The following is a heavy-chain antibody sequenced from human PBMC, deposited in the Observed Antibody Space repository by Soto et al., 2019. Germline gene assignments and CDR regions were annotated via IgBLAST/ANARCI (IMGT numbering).Heavy chain of an antibody. Sequence: SETLSLTCTVSGGSISSYYWSWIRQPPGKGLEWIGYIYYSGSTNYNPSLKSRVTISVDTSKNQFSLKLSSVTAADTAVYYCARHTDWNWNWFDPWGQGTLVTVSS. V-gene: IGHV4-59*08. D-gene: IGHD1-7*01. CDR3: ARHTDWNWNWFDP. J-gene: IGHJ5*02. CDR1: GGSISSYY. CDR2: IYYSGST.